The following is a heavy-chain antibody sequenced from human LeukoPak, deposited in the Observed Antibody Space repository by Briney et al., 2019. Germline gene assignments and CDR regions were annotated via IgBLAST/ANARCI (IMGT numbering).Heavy chain of an antibody. CDR3: ARDGSYDFWSGYYCDY. D-gene: IGHD3-3*01. CDR2: INPNSGGT. V-gene: IGHV1-2*02. Sequence: GASVTVSCKASGYTFTGYYMHWVRQAPGQGLEWMGWINPNSGGTNYAQKFQGRVTMTRDTSISTAYMELSRLRSDDTAVYYCARDGSYDFWSGYYCDYWGQGTLVTVSS. CDR1: GYTFTGYY. J-gene: IGHJ4*02.